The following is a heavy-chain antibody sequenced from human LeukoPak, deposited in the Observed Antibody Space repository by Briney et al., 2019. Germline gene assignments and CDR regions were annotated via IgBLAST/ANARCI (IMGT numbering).Heavy chain of an antibody. CDR1: GFTFSSYA. V-gene: IGHV3-23*01. CDR3: AKDPVYSSGWYDY. Sequence: PGGSLRLSCAASGFTFSSYAMSWVRQAPGKGLEWVSAISGGGGSTYYADSVKGRFTISRDNSKNTLYLQMNSLRAEDTAVYYCAKDPVYSSGWYDYWGQGTLVTVSS. CDR2: ISGGGGST. D-gene: IGHD6-19*01. J-gene: IGHJ4*02.